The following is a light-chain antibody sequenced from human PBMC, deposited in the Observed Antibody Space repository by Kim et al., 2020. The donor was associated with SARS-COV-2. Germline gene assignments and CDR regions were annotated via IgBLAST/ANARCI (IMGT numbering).Light chain of an antibody. CDR1: QNINND. J-gene: IGKJ4*01. CDR3: LQHYNYPLVT. V-gene: IGKV1-17*01. Sequence: DIQMTQSPASLSASVGDRVTITCRASQNINNDLGWYQQKPGKAPKRLIYTAFRLEGGVSSRFSGSGSGTEFTLTISSLQPEDVATYYCLQHYNYPLVTFGGGTKVDIK. CDR2: TAF.